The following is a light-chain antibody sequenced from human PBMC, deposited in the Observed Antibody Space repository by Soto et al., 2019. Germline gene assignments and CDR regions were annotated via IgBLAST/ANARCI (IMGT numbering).Light chain of an antibody. CDR1: QSVSGY. CDR2: GAS. J-gene: IGKJ1*01. CDR3: QQYNNWPPWT. Sequence: EIVMTQSPATLSVSPGERATLSCRASQSVSGYLAWYQQKPGQAPRLLIYGASTRATGIQARFSGSGSGTEFTLTISSLQSEDFAVYYCQQYNNWPPWTFGQGTKVEIK. V-gene: IGKV3-15*01.